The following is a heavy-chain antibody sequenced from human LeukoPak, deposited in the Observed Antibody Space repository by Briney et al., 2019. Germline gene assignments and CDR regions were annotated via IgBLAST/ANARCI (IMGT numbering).Heavy chain of an antibody. Sequence: SETLSLTCVVHGGSLSGYYWSWIRQPPGKGLEWIGEISRSGSTSYNPSLESRVTISVDTSKNQFSLKLSSVTAADTAVYYCARPRYSSSWYNAEYFQHWGQGTLVTVSS. CDR2: ISRSGST. J-gene: IGHJ1*01. V-gene: IGHV4-34*01. D-gene: IGHD6-13*01. CDR3: ARPRYSSSWYNAEYFQH. CDR1: GGSLSGYY.